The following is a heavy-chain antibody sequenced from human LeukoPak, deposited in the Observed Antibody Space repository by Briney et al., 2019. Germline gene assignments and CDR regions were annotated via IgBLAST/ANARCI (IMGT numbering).Heavy chain of an antibody. CDR3: AKDLSRQRRGLNYGPWFDP. Sequence: SETLSLTCTVSGDSINDSYWTWIRQPVGSAMQWIGRVSASGSSSYNPSLKSRVTMSVDVSKNQLSLNLTSVTDADTAVYFCAKDLSRQRRGLNYGPWFDPWGRGTLVTVSS. D-gene: IGHD4-17*01. V-gene: IGHV4-4*07. CDR2: VSASGSS. J-gene: IGHJ5*02. CDR1: GDSINDSY.